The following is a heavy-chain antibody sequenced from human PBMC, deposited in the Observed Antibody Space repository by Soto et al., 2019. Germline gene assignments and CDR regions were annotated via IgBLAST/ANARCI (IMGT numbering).Heavy chain of an antibody. D-gene: IGHD3-10*01. V-gene: IGHV4-59*01. CDR3: ASMVRGVMWG. CDR1: GCSISRYY. Sequence: SETLSLTCTVSGCSISRYYWNLIRQPPGKGLEWIGYIYYSGSTNYNPSLKSRVTISVDTSKNQFSLKLSSVTAADTAVYYCASMVRGVMWGWGQGTLVTVSS. J-gene: IGHJ4*02. CDR2: IYYSGST.